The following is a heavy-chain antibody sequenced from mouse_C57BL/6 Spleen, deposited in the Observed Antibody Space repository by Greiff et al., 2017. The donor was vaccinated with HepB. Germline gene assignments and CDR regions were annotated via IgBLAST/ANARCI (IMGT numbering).Heavy chain of an antibody. V-gene: IGHV1-55*01. CDR2: IYPGSGST. D-gene: IGHD1-1*01. CDR3: AREPDYYGSSYGFDY. Sequence: VQLQQPGAELVKPGASVKMSCKASGYTFTSYWITWVKQRPGQGLEWIGDIYPGSGSTNYNEKFKSKATLTVDTSSSTAYMQLSSLTSEDSAVYYGAREPDYYGSSYGFDYWGQGTTLTVSS. J-gene: IGHJ2*01. CDR1: GYTFTSYW.